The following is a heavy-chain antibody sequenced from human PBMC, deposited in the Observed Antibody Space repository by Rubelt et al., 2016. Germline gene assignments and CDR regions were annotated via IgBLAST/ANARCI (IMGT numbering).Heavy chain of an antibody. CDR1: GYTFTSYG. V-gene: IGHV1-18*01. CDR2: ISAYNGNT. J-gene: IGHJ4*02. D-gene: IGHD6-13*01. Sequence: QVHLVQSGAEVKKPGASVRVSCEASGYTFTSYGISWVRQAPGQGLEWMGWISAYNGNTNYAQKFQGRGTMTADTSTTTAYMELRSLRSDDTAVYYCARDYIPAGGNIDYWGQGTLVTVSS. CDR3: ARDYIPAGGNIDY.